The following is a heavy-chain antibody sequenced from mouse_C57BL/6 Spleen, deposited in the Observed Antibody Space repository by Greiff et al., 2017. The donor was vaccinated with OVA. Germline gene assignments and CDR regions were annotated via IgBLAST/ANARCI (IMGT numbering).Heavy chain of an antibody. J-gene: IGHJ4*01. V-gene: IGHV1-4*01. Sequence: QVQLQQSGAELARPGASVKMSCKASGYTFTSYTMHWVKQRPGQGLEWIGYINPSSGDTKYNQKFKDKATLTADKSSSTAYMQLSSLTSEDSAVYYCARGFQDYYAMDYWGQGTSVTVSS. CDR3: ARGFQDYYAMDY. CDR2: INPSSGDT. CDR1: GYTFTSYT.